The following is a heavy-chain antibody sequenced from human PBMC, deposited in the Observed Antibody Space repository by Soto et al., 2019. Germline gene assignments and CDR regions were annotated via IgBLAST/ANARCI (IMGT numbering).Heavy chain of an antibody. CDR1: GGSMSSSSYY. J-gene: IGHJ6*02. CDR3: ARLLAIFGVVIRMDV. CDR2: IYSSGST. V-gene: IGHV4-39*01. Sequence: QLQLQESGPGLVKPSETLSLTCTVSGGSMSSSSYYWGWIRQPPGKGLEWIGTIYSSGSTYYNPSLKSRLTISVDTSKNQFSLKLTSVTAADTAVYYCARLLAIFGVVIRMDVWGQGTTVTVSS. D-gene: IGHD3-3*01.